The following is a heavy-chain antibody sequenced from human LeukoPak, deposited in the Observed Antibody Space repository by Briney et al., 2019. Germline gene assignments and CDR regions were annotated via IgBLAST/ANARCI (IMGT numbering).Heavy chain of an antibody. Sequence: GGSLRLSCAASGFTFSSYGMSWVRQAPGKGLEWVSAISGSGGSTYYADSVKGRFTISRDNSKNTLYLQMNSLRAEDTALYYCARWGIVGATVPFDYWGQGTLVTVSS. CDR3: ARWGIVGATVPFDY. CDR2: ISGSGGST. D-gene: IGHD1-26*01. J-gene: IGHJ4*02. CDR1: GFTFSSYG. V-gene: IGHV3-23*01.